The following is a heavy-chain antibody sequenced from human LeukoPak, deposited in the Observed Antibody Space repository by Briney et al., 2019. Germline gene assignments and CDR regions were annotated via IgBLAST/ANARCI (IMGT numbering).Heavy chain of an antibody. CDR2: TYYRPTWYN. V-gene: IGHV6-1*01. CDR3: ARRLTQYDCFDP. D-gene: IGHD2-2*01. Sequence: SQTLSLTCAISGDSVSSNSVTWDWIRQSPSRGLEWLGRTYYRPTWYNDYAVSVRGRITVNPDTSKNQFSLHLNSVTPEDTAVYYCARRLTQYDCFDPWGQGILVTVSS. CDR1: GDSVSSNSVT. J-gene: IGHJ5*02.